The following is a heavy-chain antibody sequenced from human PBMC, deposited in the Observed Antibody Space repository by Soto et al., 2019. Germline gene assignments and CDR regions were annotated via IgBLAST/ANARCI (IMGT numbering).Heavy chain of an antibody. CDR3: ARERQWEPVIY. V-gene: IGHV1-18*01. CDR1: GYTFTNYG. Sequence: QVQLVQSGVEVKMPGASVKLACKASGYTFTNYGLTWVRQVPGQGLEWIGWVSGYNRNTNYAQKFKDRVIMTTDTSTSTAFMELRSLRPDDTGIYFCARERQWEPVIYWGQGTLLTVSP. CDR2: VSGYNRNT. D-gene: IGHD1-26*01. J-gene: IGHJ4*02.